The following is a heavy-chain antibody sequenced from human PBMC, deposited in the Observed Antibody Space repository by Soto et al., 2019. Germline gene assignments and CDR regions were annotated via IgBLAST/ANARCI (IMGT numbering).Heavy chain of an antibody. CDR1: GDSISSYY. D-gene: IGHD6-6*01. J-gene: IGHJ5*02. CDR3: ARGGLAARKGRWFDP. V-gene: IGHV4-59*01. Sequence: LSLTCTVSGDSISSYYWGWIRQPPGKGLEWIGYIHYGGSTNYNPSLKSRVTISVDTPKNQFSLKVNSMTAADTAVYYCARGGLAARKGRWFDPWGQGTLVTVSS. CDR2: IHYGGST.